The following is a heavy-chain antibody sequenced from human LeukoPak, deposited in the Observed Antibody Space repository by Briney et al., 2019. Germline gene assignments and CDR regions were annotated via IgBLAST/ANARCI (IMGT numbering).Heavy chain of an antibody. V-gene: IGHV4-59*08. J-gene: IGHJ6*03. CDR2: IYYSGST. CDR3: AGLSWNGDYYYYIDV. CDR1: GGSISSYY. D-gene: IGHD1-1*01. Sequence: SETLSLTCTVSGGSISSYYWSWIRQPPGKGLEWIGYIYYSGSTNYNPSLKSRVTISVDTSKNQFSLKLSSVTAADTAVYYCAGLSWNGDYYYYIDVWGKGTTVTVSS.